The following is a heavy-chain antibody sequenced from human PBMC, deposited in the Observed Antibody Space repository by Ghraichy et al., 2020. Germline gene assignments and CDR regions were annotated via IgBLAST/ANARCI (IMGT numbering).Heavy chain of an antibody. CDR2: IYYSGST. Sequence: SETLSLTCTVSGGSISSSSYYWGWIRQPPGKGLEWIGSIYYSGSTYYNPSLKSRVTISVDTSKNQFSLKLSSVTAADTAVYYCARHLPESYEEVWFDPWGQGTLVTVSS. CDR1: GGSISSSSYY. J-gene: IGHJ5*02. V-gene: IGHV4-39*01. CDR3: ARHLPESYEEVWFDP. D-gene: IGHD5-12*01.